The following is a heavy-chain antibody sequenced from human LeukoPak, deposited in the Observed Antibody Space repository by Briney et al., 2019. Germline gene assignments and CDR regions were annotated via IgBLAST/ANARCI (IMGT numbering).Heavy chain of an antibody. J-gene: IGHJ6*03. Sequence: SVKVSCKASGGTFSNYAISWVRQAPGQGLEWMGGIIPIFGTANYAQKFQGRVTITTDESTSTAYMELSSLRSEDTAVYYCARVARYSYGYDYYYYYMDVWGKGTTVTVSS. CDR2: IIPIFGTA. CDR3: ARVARYSYGYDYYYYYMDV. V-gene: IGHV1-69*05. D-gene: IGHD5-18*01. CDR1: GGTFSNYA.